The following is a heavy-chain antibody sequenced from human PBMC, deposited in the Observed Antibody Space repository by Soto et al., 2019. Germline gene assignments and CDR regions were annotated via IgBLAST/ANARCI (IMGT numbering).Heavy chain of an antibody. V-gene: IGHV4-30-2*01. CDR3: ARAGGLGAVAADY. D-gene: IGHD6-19*01. CDR2: TYHSGST. Sequence: QLQLQESGSGLVKPSQTLSLTCAVSGGSISSGGYSWSWIRQPPGQGLEWMGYTYHSGSTYYNPSRKSRATXSXDXXKTQFALKPSSVTAADTAVYYCARAGGLGAVAADYWGRGTLVSVSS. CDR1: GGSISSGGYS. J-gene: IGHJ4*02.